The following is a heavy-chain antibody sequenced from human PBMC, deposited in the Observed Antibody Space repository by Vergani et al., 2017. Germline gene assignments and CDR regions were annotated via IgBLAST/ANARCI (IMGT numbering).Heavy chain of an antibody. CDR3: VKDAGSYENFFDY. Sequence: EVQLLESGGSLKQPGGSVRLSCAASGFTFSTCAMHWVRQAPGKGLEWVSALTGGGGSTYYADSFKGRFIISRDNSRDTLYLQMNSVRPEDTATYYCVKDAGSYENFFDYWGQGTLVTVSS. CDR1: GFTFSTCA. D-gene: IGHD1-26*01. V-gene: IGHV3-23*01. J-gene: IGHJ4*02. CDR2: LTGGGGST.